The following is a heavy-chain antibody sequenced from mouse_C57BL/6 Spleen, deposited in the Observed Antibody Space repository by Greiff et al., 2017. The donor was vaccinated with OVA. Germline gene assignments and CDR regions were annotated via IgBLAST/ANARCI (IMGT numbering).Heavy chain of an antibody. D-gene: IGHD2-5*01. J-gene: IGHJ3*01. CDR3: ARSSNYEGGCAY. Sequence: VQLQQSGPELVKPGASVKISCKASGYAFSSSWMNWVKQRPGKGLEWIGRIYPGDGDTNYNGKFKGKATLTADKSSSTAYMQLSSLTSEDSAVYFCARSSNYEGGCAYWGQGTLVTVSA. V-gene: IGHV1-82*01. CDR1: GYAFSSSW. CDR2: IYPGDGDT.